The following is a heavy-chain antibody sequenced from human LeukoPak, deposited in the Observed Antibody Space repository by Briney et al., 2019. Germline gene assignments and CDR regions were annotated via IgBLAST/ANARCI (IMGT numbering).Heavy chain of an antibody. CDR1: GDSITSGAYH. V-gene: IGHV4-31*03. CDR2: IYYTGVT. J-gene: IGHJ6*02. Sequence: SQTLSLTCTVSGDSITSGAYHWSWIRQHPGKGLEWIGFIYYTGVTYYNPSLESRLTISVDTSNNQFSLKLNSVTAADTAVYYCASGGDYYYGMDVWGQGTTVTVSS. CDR3: ASGGDYYYGMDV.